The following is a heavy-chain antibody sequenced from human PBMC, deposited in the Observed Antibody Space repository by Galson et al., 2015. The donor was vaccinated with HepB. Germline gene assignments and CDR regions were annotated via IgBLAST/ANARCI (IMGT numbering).Heavy chain of an antibody. V-gene: IGHV3-11*06. CDR1: GFTFSDYY. J-gene: IGHJ4*02. CDR3: ARVKSYAIFDY. CDR2: ISSSSSYT. Sequence: SLRLSCAASGFTFSDYYMSWIRQAPGKGLEWVSYISSSSSYTNYADSVKGRFTISRDNAKNSLYLQMNSLRAEDTAVYYCARVKSYAIFDYWGQGTLVTVSS. D-gene: IGHD2-2*01.